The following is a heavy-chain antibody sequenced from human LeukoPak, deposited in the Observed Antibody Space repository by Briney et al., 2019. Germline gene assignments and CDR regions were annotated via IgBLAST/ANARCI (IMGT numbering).Heavy chain of an antibody. Sequence: KPSETLSLTCTVSGGSISSYYWSWIRQPPGKGLEWIGYIYYSGSTNYNPSLKSRVTISVDTSKNQFSLKLSSVTAADTAVYYCASQRVGWTDAFDIWGKGTMVTVSS. CDR3: ASQRVGWTDAFDI. CDR1: GGSISSYY. CDR2: IYYSGST. J-gene: IGHJ3*02. V-gene: IGHV4-59*01. D-gene: IGHD5-24*01.